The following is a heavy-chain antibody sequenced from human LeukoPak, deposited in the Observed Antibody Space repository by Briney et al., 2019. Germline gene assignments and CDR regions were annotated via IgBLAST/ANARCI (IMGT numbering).Heavy chain of an antibody. CDR2: INPNSGGT. J-gene: IGHJ4*02. CDR1: GYTFTGYY. CDR3: ARDRRYCSGGSCQPFDY. D-gene: IGHD2-15*01. V-gene: IGHV1-2*02. Sequence: VASVKVSCTASGYTFTGYYMHCVRQAPGQGLEWMGWINPNSGGTNYAQKFQGRVTMTRDTSIRTAYMELSRLRSDDTAVYYCARDRRYCSGGSCQPFDYWGQGTLVTVSS.